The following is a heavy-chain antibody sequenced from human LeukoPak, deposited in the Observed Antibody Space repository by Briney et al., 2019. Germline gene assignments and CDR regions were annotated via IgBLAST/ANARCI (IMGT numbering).Heavy chain of an antibody. V-gene: IGHV3-7*01. J-gene: IGHJ4*02. CDR3: ARLMYYYGSGSYLY. CDR2: IKQDGSEK. Sequence: GGSLRLSCAASGFTCSIYWMRWVGQAPGKRREWVAYIKQDGSEKYYVDSVKGRFTISRYNAKNSLYLQMNSLRAEDTAVYYCARLMYYYGSGSYLYWGQGTLVTVSS. D-gene: IGHD3-10*01. CDR1: GFTCSIYW.